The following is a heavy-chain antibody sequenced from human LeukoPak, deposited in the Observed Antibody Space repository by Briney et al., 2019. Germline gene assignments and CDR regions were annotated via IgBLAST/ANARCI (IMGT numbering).Heavy chain of an antibody. CDR1: GFSFSTYT. CDR3: AREFCDTNNSYKAALAY. Sequence: GGSLRLSCAASGFSFSTYTMHWVRQAPGKGLEYVSAITSNGDSKYYASSVKGRFTISRDNYKNTLYLQMGSLTTEDVALYYCAREFCDTNNSYKAALAYWGQGTLVSVSS. D-gene: IGHD5-18*01. V-gene: IGHV3-64*01. CDR2: ITSNGDSK. J-gene: IGHJ4*02.